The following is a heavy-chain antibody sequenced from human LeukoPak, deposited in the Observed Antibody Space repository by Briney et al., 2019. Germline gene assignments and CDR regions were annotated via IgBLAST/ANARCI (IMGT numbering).Heavy chain of an antibody. J-gene: IGHJ4*02. V-gene: IGHV3-7*01. Sequence: GGSLRLSCAASGFTFSSYAMSWVRQAPGKGLEWVANIKQDGSEKYYVDSVKGRFTISRDNAKNSLYLQMNSLRAEDTAVYYCARDQGCTNGVCYTGFDYWGQRALVTVSS. CDR1: GFTFSSYA. CDR2: IKQDGSEK. D-gene: IGHD2-8*01. CDR3: ARDQGCTNGVCYTGFDY.